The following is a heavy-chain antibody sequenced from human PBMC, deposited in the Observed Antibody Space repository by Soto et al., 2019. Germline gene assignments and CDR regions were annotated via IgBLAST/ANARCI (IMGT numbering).Heavy chain of an antibody. V-gene: IGHV1-69*02. Sequence: ASVKVSCKASGGTFSSYTISWVRQAPGQGLEWMGRIIPILGIANYAQKFQGRVTITADKSTSTAYMELSSLRSEDTAVYYCARVPPIVGYFDYWGQGTLVTVSS. J-gene: IGHJ4*02. CDR2: IIPILGIA. CDR1: GGTFSSYT. CDR3: ARVPPIVGYFDY. D-gene: IGHD2-15*01.